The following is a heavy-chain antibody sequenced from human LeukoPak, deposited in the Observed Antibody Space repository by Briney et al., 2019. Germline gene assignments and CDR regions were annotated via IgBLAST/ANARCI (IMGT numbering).Heavy chain of an antibody. CDR1: GGSFSGYY. CDR2: IYYSGST. J-gene: IGHJ6*03. CDR3: ARSSEGRYYYDSSGYSYYYYYMDV. V-gene: IGHV4-59*01. Sequence: SETLSLTCAVYGGSFSGYYWSWIRQPPGKGLEWIGYIYYSGSTNYNPTLKSRVTISVDTSKNQFSLKLNSVTAADTAVYYCARSSEGRYYYDSSGYSYYYYYMDVWGKGTTVTISS. D-gene: IGHD3-22*01.